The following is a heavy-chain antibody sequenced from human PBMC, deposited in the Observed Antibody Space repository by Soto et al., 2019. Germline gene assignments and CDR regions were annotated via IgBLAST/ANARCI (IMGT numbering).Heavy chain of an antibody. V-gene: IGHV4-30-4*01. D-gene: IGHD2-8*01. CDR1: GGAISSGDDF. CDR3: VRDRAKWTDYYYYAVEL. Sequence: QVQLQESGPGLVKPSQTLSLTCTVSGGAISSGDDFWTWILQPPGKGLEWIGYIYYSGSTYYNPSIRRRITMSVETSMSQCSPKLRSVTAAGTAVYYCVRDRAKWTDYYYYAVELWGQGTTVTVSS. J-gene: IGHJ6*02. CDR2: IYYSGST.